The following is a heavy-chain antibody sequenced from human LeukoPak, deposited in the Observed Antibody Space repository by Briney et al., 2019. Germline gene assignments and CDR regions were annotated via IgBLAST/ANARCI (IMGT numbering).Heavy chain of an antibody. J-gene: IGHJ4*02. V-gene: IGHV3-74*01. CDR3: AALVTTVTTDHDY. CDR2: INSDGSST. Sequence: PGGSLRLSCAASGFTFSTYWMHWGRQAPGKGLVWVSRINSDGSSTTYADSVKGRFTISRDNAKNTLYLQMNSLRAEDTAVYYCAALVTTVTTDHDYWGQGTLVTVSS. D-gene: IGHD4-17*01. CDR1: GFTFSTYW.